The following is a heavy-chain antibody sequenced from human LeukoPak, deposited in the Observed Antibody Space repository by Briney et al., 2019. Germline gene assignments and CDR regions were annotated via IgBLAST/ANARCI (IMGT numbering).Heavy chain of an antibody. CDR2: IYYSGST. D-gene: IGHD5-18*01. J-gene: IGHJ4*02. CDR1: GGSISSSSYY. V-gene: IGHV4-39*01. Sequence: SETLSLTCTVSGGSISSSSYYWGWIRQPPGKGLEWIGSIYYSGSTYYNPSLKSRVTISVDTSKNQFSLKLSSVTAADTAVYYCARRSYSYGHFDYWGQGTLVTVSS. CDR3: ARRSYSYGHFDY.